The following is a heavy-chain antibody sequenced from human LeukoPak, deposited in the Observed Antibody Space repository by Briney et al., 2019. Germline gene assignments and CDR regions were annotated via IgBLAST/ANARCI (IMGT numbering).Heavy chain of an antibody. J-gene: IGHJ4*02. D-gene: IGHD6-19*01. Sequence: GASVKVSCKASGYTFTGYYIHWVRQAPGQGLEWMGWINPHSGGTSYAQKFQGRVTMTRDTSISTAYMELTRLTSDDTGVYYCARGPQYGSDWNFRRVIDYWGQGTLVTVSS. CDR3: ARGPQYGSDWNFRRVIDY. CDR1: GYTFTGYY. CDR2: INPHSGGT. V-gene: IGHV1-2*02.